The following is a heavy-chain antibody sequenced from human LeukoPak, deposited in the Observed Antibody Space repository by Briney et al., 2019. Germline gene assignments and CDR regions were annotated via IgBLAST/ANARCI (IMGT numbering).Heavy chain of an antibody. D-gene: IGHD6-13*01. CDR3: ARGLAAAGLYFDY. CDR2: VYTGGST. J-gene: IGHJ4*02. V-gene: IGHV3-53*01. CDR1: GFTVSSNY. Sequence: GGSLRLSCAASGFTVSSNYMTWVRQAPGKGLEWVSVVYTGGSTYSADSVKGRFTISRDNSKNTLYLQMNSLRAEDTAVYYCARGLAAAGLYFDYWGQGALVTVSS.